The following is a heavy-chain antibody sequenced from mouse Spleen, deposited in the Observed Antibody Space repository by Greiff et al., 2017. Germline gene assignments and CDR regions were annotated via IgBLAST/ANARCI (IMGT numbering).Heavy chain of an antibody. V-gene: IGHV1-53*01. D-gene: IGHD4-1*02. Sequence: VKLQQPGTELVKPGASVKLSCKASGYTFTSYWMHWVKQRPGQGLEWIGNINPSNGGTNYNEKFKSKATLTVDKSSSTAYMQLSSLTSEDSAVYYCARPNWDVDYAMDYWGQGTSVTVSS. CDR2: INPSNGGT. CDR1: GYTFTSYW. CDR3: ARPNWDVDYAMDY. J-gene: IGHJ4*01.